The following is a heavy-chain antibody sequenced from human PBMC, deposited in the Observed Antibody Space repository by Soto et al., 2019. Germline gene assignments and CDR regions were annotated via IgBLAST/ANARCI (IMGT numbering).Heavy chain of an antibody. CDR2: ISGSGGST. Sequence: GGSLRLSCAASGFTFLLYAIIWVRQAPGKGLEWVSAISGSGGSTYYADSVKGRFPISIYTSTNTLYLQMNSLRAEDAAVYYCAKDRVYDFWSGYYNAEYFQHWGQGTLVTVSS. V-gene: IGHV3-23*01. CDR3: AKDRVYDFWSGYYNAEYFQH. D-gene: IGHD3-3*01. CDR1: GFTFLLYA. J-gene: IGHJ1*01.